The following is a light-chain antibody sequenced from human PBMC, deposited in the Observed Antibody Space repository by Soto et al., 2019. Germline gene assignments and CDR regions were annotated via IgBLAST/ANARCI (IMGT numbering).Light chain of an antibody. V-gene: IGKV3-20*01. CDR3: QQYGSTPLYT. CDR2: GAS. CDR1: QSVSSSY. J-gene: IGKJ2*01. Sequence: EIVLTQSPGTLSLSPGERATLSCRASQSVSSSYLAWYQQKPGQAPRLLIYGASRRAAGIPDRFSGSWSGTDFTLTISRLEPEDFAVYYCQQYGSTPLYTFGQGTKLEIK.